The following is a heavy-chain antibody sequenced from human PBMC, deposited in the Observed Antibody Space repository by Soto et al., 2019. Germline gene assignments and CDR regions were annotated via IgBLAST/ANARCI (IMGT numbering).Heavy chain of an antibody. Sequence: GGSLRLSCAASGFTFSSYGMHLVRQAPGKGLEWVAVIWYDGSNKYYADSVKGRFTISRDNSKNTLYLQMNSLRAEDTAVYYCAREELWELDHPYYYYYGMDVWGQGTTVTVSS. CDR1: GFTFSSYG. D-gene: IGHD1-26*01. CDR2: IWYDGSNK. V-gene: IGHV3-33*01. J-gene: IGHJ6*02. CDR3: AREELWELDHPYYYYYGMDV.